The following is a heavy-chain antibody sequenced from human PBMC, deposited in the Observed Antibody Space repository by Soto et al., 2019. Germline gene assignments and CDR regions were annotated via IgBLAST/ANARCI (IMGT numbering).Heavy chain of an antibody. V-gene: IGHV3-33*01. J-gene: IGHJ5*02. Sequence: WGSLRLSCAASGFTFSDYGVHWVRQAPGKGLEWVAGIWYDGRNKYYADSVKGRFTISRDNSKDTLYLQMNSLRAEDTAVYYCARSLAVAPGWFDPWGQGTLVTVSS. D-gene: IGHD6-19*01. CDR2: IWYDGRNK. CDR3: ARSLAVAPGWFDP. CDR1: GFTFSDYG.